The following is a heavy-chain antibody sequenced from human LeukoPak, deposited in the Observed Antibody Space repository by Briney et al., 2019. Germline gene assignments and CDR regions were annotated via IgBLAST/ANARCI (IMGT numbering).Heavy chain of an antibody. V-gene: IGHV3-15*01. CDR3: TTDRGDGGAFDI. CDR2: IKSKTAGGTI. D-gene: IGHD4-17*01. Sequence: GESLKISCAASGFIFSNAWMSWVRQAPRKGLEWVGRIKSKTAGGTIDYAAPVKRRFTISRDDSKNTLYLQMNSLKTEDTAVYYCTTDRGDGGAFDIWGQGTMVTVSS. CDR1: GFIFSNAW. J-gene: IGHJ3*02.